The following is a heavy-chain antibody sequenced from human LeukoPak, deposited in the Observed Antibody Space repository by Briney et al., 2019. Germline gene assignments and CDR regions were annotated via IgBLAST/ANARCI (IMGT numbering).Heavy chain of an antibody. V-gene: IGHV3-15*01. J-gene: IGHJ3*02. CDR1: GFTLRNAW. CDR3: TTGNSYCRRTSSQEYDAFDI. Sequence: GGSPRLSCAASGFTLRNAWMSWVPQAPGKGLEWGFRNKSKTDGGTTDYAARVKGRFTISRDHFNKTLDLQMNRLKTEDTAVYYCTTGNSYCRRTSSQEYDAFDIWGQGTMVTVSS. CDR2: NKSKTDGGTT. D-gene: IGHD2-2*01.